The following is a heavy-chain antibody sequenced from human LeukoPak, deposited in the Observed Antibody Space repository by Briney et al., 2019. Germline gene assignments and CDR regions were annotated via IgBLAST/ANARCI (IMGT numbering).Heavy chain of an antibody. CDR3: ARDLGWEEVGATRGIDY. D-gene: IGHD1-26*01. CDR2: INPSGGST. Sequence: EASVTVSCKASGYTFTGYYMHWVRQAPGQGLEWMGWINPSGGSTSYAQKFQGRVTMTRDTSTSTVYMELSSLRSEDTAVYYCARDLGWEEVGATRGIDYWGQGTLVTVSS. J-gene: IGHJ4*02. CDR1: GYTFTGYY. V-gene: IGHV1-46*01.